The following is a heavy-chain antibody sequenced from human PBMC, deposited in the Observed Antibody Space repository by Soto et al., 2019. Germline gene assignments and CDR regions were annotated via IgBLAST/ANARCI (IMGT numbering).Heavy chain of an antibody. CDR1: GVTVSSNY. J-gene: IGHJ4*02. Sequence: EVQLVESGGCLVQPGGSLRLSCAASGVTVSSNYMSWVRQAPGKGLEWVSVIYSGGSTYYADSVKGRFTISRDNSKNTMYLQMNSLRAEDTAVYYCARHGYNYGGGYFDYWGQGTLVTVSS. CDR2: IYSGGST. D-gene: IGHD5-18*01. V-gene: IGHV3-66*04. CDR3: ARHGYNYGGGYFDY.